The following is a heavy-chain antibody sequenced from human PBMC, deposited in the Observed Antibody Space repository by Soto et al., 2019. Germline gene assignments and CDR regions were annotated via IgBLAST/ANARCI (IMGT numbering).Heavy chain of an antibody. D-gene: IGHD2-21*02. CDR1: GFIFSGYA. Sequence: VGSMGLCWAASGFIFSGYAMSWVRQGPGKGLEWVSAISEIGASTYYADSVKGRFTISRDNSKNTLYLQMNSLRVEDTAVYYCAKPSTRYRGGDCSGDYWGQGT. J-gene: IGHJ4*02. CDR2: ISEIGAST. V-gene: IGHV3-23*01. CDR3: AKPSTRYRGGDCSGDY.